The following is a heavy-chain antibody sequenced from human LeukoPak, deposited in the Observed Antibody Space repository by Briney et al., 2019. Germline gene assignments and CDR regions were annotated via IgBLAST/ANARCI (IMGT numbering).Heavy chain of an antibody. V-gene: IGHV1-18*01. D-gene: IGHD2-21*02. CDR3: ARVWTYCGGDCYGTDY. Sequence: ASVKVSCKASGYTFNTYGICWLRQAPGQGLEWIGWISPYSGNTFYAQNFQGRVTMTTDTSSSTAYMDLRNLISDDTAVYYCARVWTYCGGDCYGTDYWGQGTLVTVSS. J-gene: IGHJ4*02. CDR2: ISPYSGNT. CDR1: GYTFNTYG.